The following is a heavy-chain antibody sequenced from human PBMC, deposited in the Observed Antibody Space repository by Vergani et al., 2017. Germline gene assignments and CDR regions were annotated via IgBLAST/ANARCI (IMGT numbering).Heavy chain of an antibody. CDR2: ISWNGNSI. J-gene: IGHJ5*02. V-gene: IGHV3-9*02. CDR3: AKDLGTSSGGGWFDP. D-gene: IGHD6-6*01. CDR1: GFTSAGYA. Sequence: EVQLEESGGGLVLPGRSLRLSCVASGFTSAGYAMHWVRQAPGKGLEWVSGISWNGNSIGYADSVKGRFTISRDNAKNSLYLQMNSLRAEDTALYYCAKDLGTSSGGGWFDPWGQGTLVTVSS.